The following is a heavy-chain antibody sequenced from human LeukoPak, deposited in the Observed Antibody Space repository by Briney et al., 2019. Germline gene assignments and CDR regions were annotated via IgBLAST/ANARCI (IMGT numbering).Heavy chain of an antibody. J-gene: IGHJ5*02. Sequence: GGSLRLSCAASGFTVSSNYMSWVRQAPGKGLEWVSVIYSGGSTYYADSVKGRFTISRDNSKNTLYLQMNSLRAEDTAVYYCAKDQGLAATGWFDPWGQGTLVTVSS. CDR1: GFTVSSNY. CDR2: IYSGGST. D-gene: IGHD3-16*01. CDR3: AKDQGLAATGWFDP. V-gene: IGHV3-66*02.